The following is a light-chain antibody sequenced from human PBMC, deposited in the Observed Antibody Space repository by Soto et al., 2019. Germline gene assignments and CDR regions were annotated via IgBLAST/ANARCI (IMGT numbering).Light chain of an antibody. CDR3: SSYTSSSTS. CDR1: SSDVGGYNY. V-gene: IGLV2-14*01. Sequence: QSALTQPASVSGSPGQSITISCTGTSSDVGGYNYVSWYQQHPGKAPKLMIYDVSNRPSGVSNRFSGSKSGNTASLTISGLQAEDEADYYCSSYTSSSTSFGTGIKVTVL. J-gene: IGLJ1*01. CDR2: DVS.